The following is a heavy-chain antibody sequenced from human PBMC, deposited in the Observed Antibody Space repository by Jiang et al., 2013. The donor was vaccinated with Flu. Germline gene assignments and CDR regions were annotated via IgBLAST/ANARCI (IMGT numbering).Heavy chain of an antibody. CDR2: IYWDDDK. D-gene: IGHD4-17*01. J-gene: IGHJ4*02. CDR3: AHRRHYDDYLGYYFDY. CDR1: GFSLSTNGVG. V-gene: IGHV2-5*02. Sequence: QTLTLTCTFSGFSLSTNGVGVGWIRQSPGKALEWLALIYWDDDKRYSPSLKSRLTITKDTSKNQVVLTVTNMDPVDTATYYCAHRRHYDDYLGYYFDYWGQGTLVTVSS.